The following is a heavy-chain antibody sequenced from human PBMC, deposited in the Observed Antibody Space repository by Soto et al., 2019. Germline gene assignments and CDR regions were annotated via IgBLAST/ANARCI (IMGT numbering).Heavy chain of an antibody. CDR2: IYHSGST. CDR1: GGSISSGGYS. Sequence: SETLSLTCAVSGGSISSGGYSWNWIQQPPGKGLEWIGYIYHSGSTYYNPSLKSRVTISVDTSKNQFSLKLSSVTAADTAVYYCARGRVTYCSSTSCYAGYSSSWPAYYFDYWGQGTLVTVSS. J-gene: IGHJ4*02. V-gene: IGHV4-30-2*01. D-gene: IGHD2-2*01. CDR3: ARGRVTYCSSTSCYAGYSSSWPAYYFDY.